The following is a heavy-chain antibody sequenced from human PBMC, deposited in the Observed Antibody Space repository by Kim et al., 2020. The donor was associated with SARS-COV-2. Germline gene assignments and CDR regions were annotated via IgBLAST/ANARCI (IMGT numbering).Heavy chain of an antibody. V-gene: IGHV3-7*01. Sequence: GGSLRLSCAASGFTFSSYWMSWVRQAPGKGLEWVANIKQDGSEKYYVDSVKGRFTISRDNAKNSLYLQMNSLRAEDTAVYYCARDGATGFTMVRGVIIEYYYYGMDVWGQGTTVTVSS. CDR3: ARDGATGFTMVRGVIIEYYYYGMDV. CDR1: GFTFSSYW. CDR2: IKQDGSEK. D-gene: IGHD3-10*01. J-gene: IGHJ6*02.